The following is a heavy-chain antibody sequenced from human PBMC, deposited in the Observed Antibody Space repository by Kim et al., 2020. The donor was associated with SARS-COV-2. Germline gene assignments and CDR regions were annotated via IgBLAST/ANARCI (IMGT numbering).Heavy chain of an antibody. CDR3: ARMGSGYSY. Sequence: SDIYYADSVKGRFTISRDNAKNSLYLQMTSLRAEDTAVYYCARMGSGYSYWGQGTLVTVSS. D-gene: IGHD5-18*01. V-gene: IGHV3-21*01. J-gene: IGHJ4*02. CDR2: SDI.